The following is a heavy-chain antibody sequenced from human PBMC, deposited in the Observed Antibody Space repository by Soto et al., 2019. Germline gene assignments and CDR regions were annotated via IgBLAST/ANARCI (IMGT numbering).Heavy chain of an antibody. Sequence: QVQLVQSGAEVKKPGASVKVSCKATGYTFTSYGISWVRQAPGQGLEWMGWISAYNGNTNYAQKLQGRVTMTTDTSTSTAYMELRSLRSDDTAEYYCASYSVDIVATTNTYYYGMDVWGQGTTVTVSS. CDR2: ISAYNGNT. J-gene: IGHJ6*02. CDR1: GYTFTSYG. D-gene: IGHD5-12*01. CDR3: ASYSVDIVATTNTYYYGMDV. V-gene: IGHV1-18*01.